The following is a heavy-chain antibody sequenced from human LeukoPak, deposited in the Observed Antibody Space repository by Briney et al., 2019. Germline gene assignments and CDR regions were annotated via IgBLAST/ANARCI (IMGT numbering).Heavy chain of an antibody. CDR2: IIPIFGTA. D-gene: IGHD5-24*01. CDR1: GGTFSSYA. Sequence: SVKVSCKASGGTFSSYAISWVRQAPGQGLEWMGGIIPIFGTANYAQKFQGRVTITTDESTSTAYMELSSLRSEDTAVYYCAVRPAGERWLQFDYWGQGTLVTVSS. J-gene: IGHJ4*02. CDR3: AVRPAGERWLQFDY. V-gene: IGHV1-69*05.